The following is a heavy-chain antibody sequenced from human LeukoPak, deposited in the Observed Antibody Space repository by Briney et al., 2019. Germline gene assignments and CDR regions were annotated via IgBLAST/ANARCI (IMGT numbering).Heavy chain of an antibody. V-gene: IGHV4-34*01. D-gene: IGHD6-19*01. J-gene: IGHJ5*02. CDR1: GGSFSGYY. CDR3: ARDSVAGNWFDP. Sequence: NPSETLSLTCAVYGGSFSGYYWSWIRQPPGKGLEWIGEINHSGSTNYNPSLKSRVTISVDTSKNQFSLKLSSVTAADTAVYYCARDSVAGNWFDPWGQGTLVTVSS. CDR2: INHSGST.